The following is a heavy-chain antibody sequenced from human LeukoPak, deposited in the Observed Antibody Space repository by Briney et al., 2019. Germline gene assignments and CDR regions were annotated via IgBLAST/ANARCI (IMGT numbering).Heavy chain of an antibody. J-gene: IGHJ6*03. CDR1: GGSISSYY. CDR2: IYTNGST. CDR3: ARDLRVPAATYYYYYYYMDV. V-gene: IGHV4-4*07. Sequence: PSETLSLTCTVSGGSISSYYWSWIRQPAGKGLEWIGRIYTNGSTNYNPSLKSRVTMSVDTSKNQFSLKLSSVTAADTAVYYCARDLRVPAATYYYYYYYMDVWGKGTTVTVSS. D-gene: IGHD2-2*01.